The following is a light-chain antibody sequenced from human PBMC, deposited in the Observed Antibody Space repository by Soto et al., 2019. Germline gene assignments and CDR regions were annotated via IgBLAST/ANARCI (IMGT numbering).Light chain of an antibody. V-gene: IGLV1-40*01. CDR1: SSNIGAGYD. CDR3: PSYDSSLSGYV. Sequence: QSVLTQPPSVSGAPGQRVTISCTGSSSNIGAGYDVHWYQQLPGTAPKPLIYGNSNRPSGVPDRFSGSKSRTSASLAITGLQADDEADYYCPSYDSSLSGYVFGTGTKLTVL. J-gene: IGLJ1*01. CDR2: GNS.